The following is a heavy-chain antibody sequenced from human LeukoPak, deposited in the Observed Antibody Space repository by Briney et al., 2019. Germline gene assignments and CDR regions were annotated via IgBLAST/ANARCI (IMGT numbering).Heavy chain of an antibody. CDR2: IYTSGST. D-gene: IGHD7-27*01. V-gene: IGHV4-61*02. Sequence: PSETLSLTCTVSGGSISSGSYSWSWIRQPAGKGLEWIGRIYTSGSTNYNPSLKSRVTISVDTSKNQFSLKLSSVTAADTAVYYCARDEGNRGLPALVWGQGTLVTVSS. CDR3: ARDEGNRGLPALV. CDR1: GGSISSGSYS. J-gene: IGHJ4*02.